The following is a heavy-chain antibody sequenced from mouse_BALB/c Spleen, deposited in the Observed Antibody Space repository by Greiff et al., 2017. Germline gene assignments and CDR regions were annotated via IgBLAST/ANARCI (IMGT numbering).Heavy chain of an antibody. D-gene: IGHD1-1*01. CDR2: INSDGGST. V-gene: IGHV5-2*01. Sequence: EVKLVESGGGLVQPGESLKLSCESNEFAFPSHDMSWVRKTPEKRLELVAAINSDGGSTYYPDTMERRFIISRDNTKKTLYLQMSSLRSEDTALYYCARHNTTVASAGFAYWGQGTLVTVSA. J-gene: IGHJ3*01. CDR1: EFAFPSHD. CDR3: ARHNTTVASAGFAY.